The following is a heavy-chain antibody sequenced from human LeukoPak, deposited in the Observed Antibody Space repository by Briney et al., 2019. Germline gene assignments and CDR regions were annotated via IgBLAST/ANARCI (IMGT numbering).Heavy chain of an antibody. Sequence: GGSLRLSCAASGLTVSTNYMSWVRQAPGKGLEWVSVIYSGGSTYYPDSVKGRFTMSRDNSKNTLSLQMNSLRGEDTAVCYCARNVVVGDTDYFDYWGQGTLVTVSS. CDR3: ARNVVVGDTDYFDY. J-gene: IGHJ4*02. CDR1: GLTVSTNY. V-gene: IGHV3-66*01. CDR2: IYSGGST. D-gene: IGHD2-15*01.